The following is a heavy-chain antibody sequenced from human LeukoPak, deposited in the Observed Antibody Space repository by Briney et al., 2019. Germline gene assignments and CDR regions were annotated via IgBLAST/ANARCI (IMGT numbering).Heavy chain of an antibody. CDR3: AKDHDSSGYYRLGRPYYFDY. V-gene: IGHV3-23*01. J-gene: IGHJ4*02. CDR1: GFTFSSYS. Sequence: QSGGSLRLSCAASGFTFSSYSMNWVRQAPGKGLEWVSAISGSGGSTYYADSVKGRFTISRDNSKNTLYLQMNSLRAEDTAVYYCAKDHDSSGYYRLGRPYYFDYWGQGTLVTVSS. D-gene: IGHD3-22*01. CDR2: ISGSGGST.